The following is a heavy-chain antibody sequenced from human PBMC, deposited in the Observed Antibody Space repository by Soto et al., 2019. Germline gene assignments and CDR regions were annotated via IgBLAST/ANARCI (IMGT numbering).Heavy chain of an antibody. CDR1: GYTFTSYG. CDR3: ARGPGLSEWELLPPEYFQH. D-gene: IGHD1-26*01. V-gene: IGHV1-18*01. CDR2: ISAYNGNT. J-gene: IGHJ1*01. Sequence: GASVKVSCKASGYTFTSYGISWVRQAPGQGLEWMGWISAYNGNTNYAQKLQGRVTMTTDTSTSTAYMELRSLRSDDTAVYYCARGPGLSEWELLPPEYFQHWGQGTLVTVSS.